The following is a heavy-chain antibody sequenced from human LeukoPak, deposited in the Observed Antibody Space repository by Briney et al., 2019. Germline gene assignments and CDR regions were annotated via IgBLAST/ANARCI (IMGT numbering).Heavy chain of an antibody. D-gene: IGHD5-24*01. Sequence: ASVKVSCKASGGTFSSYAISWVRQAPGQGFEWVAIINPSDGSTTNSQKFQGRVTMTRDTSTSTVYMELSGLRSEDTALYYCARIRDGYNDAYDIWGQGTMVTVSS. CDR2: INPSDGST. CDR3: ARIRDGYNDAYDI. J-gene: IGHJ3*02. V-gene: IGHV1-46*01. CDR1: GGTFSSYA.